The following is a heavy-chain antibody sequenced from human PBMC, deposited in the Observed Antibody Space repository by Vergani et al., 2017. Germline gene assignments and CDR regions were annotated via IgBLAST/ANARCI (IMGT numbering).Heavy chain of an antibody. CDR2: IKQVGSEK. CDR1: GFTFSSYW. V-gene: IGHV3-7*01. J-gene: IGHJ6*02. CDR3: ARDXDILTGYSAYGMDV. D-gene: IGHD3-9*01. Sequence: EVQLVESGGGLVQPGGSLRLSCAASGFTFSSYWMSWVRQAPGKGLEWVAKIKQVGSEKYYVDTVTGRFTISRDNAKNSLYLQMNSLRAEDTAVYYCARDXDILTGYSAYGMDVWGQGTTVTVSS.